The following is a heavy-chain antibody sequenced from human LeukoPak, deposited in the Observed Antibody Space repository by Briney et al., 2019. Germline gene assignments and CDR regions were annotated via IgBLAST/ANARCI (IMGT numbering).Heavy chain of an antibody. V-gene: IGHV3-7*01. Sequence: PGGSLRLSCAASGFTFDDYGMSWVRQAPGKGLEWVANIKHDGTDKYYVDSVKGRFTISRDNAKNSLFLQMNSLRAEDTAVYYCATAAGGYYGGLGAFDIWGQGTMVTVSS. J-gene: IGHJ3*02. CDR1: GFTFDDYG. D-gene: IGHD3-10*01. CDR3: ATAAGGYYGGLGAFDI. CDR2: IKHDGTDK.